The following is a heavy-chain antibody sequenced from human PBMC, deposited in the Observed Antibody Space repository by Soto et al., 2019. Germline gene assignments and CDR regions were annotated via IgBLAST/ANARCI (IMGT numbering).Heavy chain of an antibody. Sequence: GGSLRLSCAASGFPFSHYWMHWVRQTPGKGLVWVSRINPAGTITNYADPVKGRFTISRDNSRNTLYLQVNSLRAEDTAVYYCAKDQTDVTLFDYWGQGTLVTVSS. D-gene: IGHD2-21*02. CDR1: GFPFSHYW. J-gene: IGHJ4*02. V-gene: IGHV3-74*01. CDR3: AKDQTDVTLFDY. CDR2: INPAGTIT.